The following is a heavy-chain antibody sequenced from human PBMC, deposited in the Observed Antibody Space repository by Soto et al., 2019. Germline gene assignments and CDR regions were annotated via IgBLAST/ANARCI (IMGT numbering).Heavy chain of an antibody. Sequence: VKVSCKAFLYTFTSYDIFWVRQSPGQGLEWMGWIKPDSGDTHYAQNFQGRVTMTRDTSINTAYMELNNLVSDDTAVYYCARRSSTYLNEIIYDPWGKGTLVTVSS. CDR2: IKPDSGDT. CDR1: LYTFTSYD. V-gene: IGHV1-2*02. J-gene: IGHJ5*02. D-gene: IGHD2-2*01. CDR3: ARRSSTYLNEIIYDP.